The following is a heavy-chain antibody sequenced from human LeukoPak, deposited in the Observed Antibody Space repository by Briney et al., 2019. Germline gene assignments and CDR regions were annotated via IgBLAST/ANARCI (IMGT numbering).Heavy chain of an antibody. CDR1: GGTFSSYA. CDR2: IIPIFGTA. J-gene: IGHJ4*02. CDR3: ARATYYYDSSGYDYFDY. D-gene: IGHD3-22*01. V-gene: IGHV1-69*13. Sequence: SVKVPCKASGGTFSSYAISWVRQAPGQGLEWMGGIIPIFGTANYAQKFQGRVTITADESTSTAYMELSSLRSEDTAVYYCARATYYYDSSGYDYFDYWGQGTLVTVSS.